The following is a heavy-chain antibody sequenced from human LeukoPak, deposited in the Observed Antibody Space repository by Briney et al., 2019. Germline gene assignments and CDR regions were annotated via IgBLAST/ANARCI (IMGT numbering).Heavy chain of an antibody. CDR1: AFTFSTYW. J-gene: IGHJ1*01. Sequence: PGGSLRLSCAASAFTFSTYWMSGVRQAPGKGLELVANINQDGSEKYYVDSVKGRFTISRDNAKNSLYLEMNSLRAEDTAVYYCARAHVGDGASAYWGQGTLVTVSS. CDR2: INQDGSEK. D-gene: IGHD4/OR15-4a*01. V-gene: IGHV3-7*05. CDR3: ARAHVGDGASAY.